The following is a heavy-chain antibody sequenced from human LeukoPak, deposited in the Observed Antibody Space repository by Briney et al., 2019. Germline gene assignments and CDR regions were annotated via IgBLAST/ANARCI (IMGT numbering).Heavy chain of an antibody. V-gene: IGHV4-30-4*01. CDR3: AREQANYYDSSGSDY. CDR1: GGSISSGDYY. D-gene: IGHD3-22*01. CDR2: IYYSGST. Sequence: SETLSLTCTVSGGSISSGDYYWSWIRQPPGKGLEWIGYIYYSGSTYYNPSLKSRVTISVDTSKNQFSLKLSSVTAADTAVYYCAREQANYYDSSGSDYWGQGTLVTVSS. J-gene: IGHJ4*02.